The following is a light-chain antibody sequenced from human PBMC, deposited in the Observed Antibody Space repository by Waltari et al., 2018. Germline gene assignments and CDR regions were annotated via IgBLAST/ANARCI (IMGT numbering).Light chain of an antibody. CDR2: AVS. CDR1: SSDVGSYNR. J-gene: IGLJ2*01. CDR3: SLYTSSSPVV. Sequence: QSALTQPPSVSGSPGQSVTISCTGTSSDVGSYNRVSWYQQPPGTAPKRMVYAVSNRPHGAPDRCAGSKSGNTASLTISGLQAEDEADYYCSLYTSSSPVVFGGGTKLTVL. V-gene: IGLV2-18*01.